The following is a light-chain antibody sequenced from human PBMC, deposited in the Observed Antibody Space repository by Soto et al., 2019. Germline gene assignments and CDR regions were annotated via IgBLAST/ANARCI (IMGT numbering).Light chain of an antibody. V-gene: IGKV2D-29*01. J-gene: IGKJ1*01. CDR2: EVS. CDR3: QHYNSYSEA. Sequence: DIVMTQTPLSLSVTPGQPASISCKSSQSLLHSDGKTYLYWYLQKPGQPPQLLIYEVSNRFSGVPDRFSGSGSGTDFTLTISSLQPDDFATYYCQHYNSYSEAFGQGTKVDIK. CDR1: QSLLHSDGKTY.